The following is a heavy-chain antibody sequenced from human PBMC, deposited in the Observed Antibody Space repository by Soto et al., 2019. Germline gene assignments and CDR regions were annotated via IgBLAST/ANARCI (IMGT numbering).Heavy chain of an antibody. Sequence: EVRLLESGGDLVQPGGSLRLSCAASGFTFTNYAMTWVRKAPGKGLEWVSTISGGGSITYYADSLKGRFTISRDNSKNTLYLQINSLRAEDTAVYYCAKTIRGGYSSSWYYFDYWGQGTLVTVSS. CDR3: AKTIRGGYSSSWYYFDY. D-gene: IGHD6-13*01. J-gene: IGHJ4*02. V-gene: IGHV3-23*01. CDR1: GFTFTNYA. CDR2: ISGGGSIT.